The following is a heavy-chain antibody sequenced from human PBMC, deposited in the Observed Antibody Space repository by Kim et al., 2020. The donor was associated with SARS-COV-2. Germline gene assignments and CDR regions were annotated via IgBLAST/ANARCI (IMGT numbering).Heavy chain of an antibody. CDR1: GASFQEYH. CDR3: ARGRSAPARLFALRLARMPEGSDEYPNF. Sequence: SETLSLTCAVYGASFQEYHWSWIRQSSGGGLEWIGDITQSGATNYNPSLKSRVTILVDTANEQFSLRLTSLTAADTAVYYCARGRSAPARLFALRLARMPEGSDEYPNFWGQGTPVTVSS. CDR2: ITQSGAT. D-gene: IGHD2-21*01. V-gene: IGHV4-34*01. J-gene: IGHJ1*01.